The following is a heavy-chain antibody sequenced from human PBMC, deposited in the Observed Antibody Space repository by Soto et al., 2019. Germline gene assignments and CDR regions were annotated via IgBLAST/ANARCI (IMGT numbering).Heavy chain of an antibody. CDR1: GGSFSGYY. CDR3: ARAVEYYYYGMDV. CDR2: INHSGST. V-gene: IGHV4-34*01. Sequence: SETLSLTCAVYGGSFSGYYWSWIRQPPGKGLEWIGEINHSGSTNYNPSLKSRVTISVDTSKNQFSLKLSSVTAADTAVYYCARAVEYYYYGMDVWGQGTTVTVSS. D-gene: IGHD1-1*01. J-gene: IGHJ6*02.